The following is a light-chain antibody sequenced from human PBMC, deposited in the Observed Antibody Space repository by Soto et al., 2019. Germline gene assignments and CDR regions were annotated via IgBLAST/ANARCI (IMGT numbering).Light chain of an antibody. CDR2: EVS. Sequence: DRTQRACVSRSPGPTITLSCSGTSSDVGAYDFVSWYQQRPDKAPKLMIYEVSNRPSGVSNRFSGSKSVNTATLTISGLQAEDEADYYCSSYTSSSTRVFGTGT. V-gene: IGLV2-14*03. CDR3: SSYTSSSTRV. J-gene: IGLJ1*01. CDR1: SSDVGAYDF.